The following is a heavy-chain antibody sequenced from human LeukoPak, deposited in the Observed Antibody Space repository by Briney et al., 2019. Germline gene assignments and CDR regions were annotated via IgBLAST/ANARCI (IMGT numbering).Heavy chain of an antibody. CDR2: ISVSGSVTSTST. J-gene: IGHJ6*03. Sequence: KTGGSLRLSCTASGFTFVNYGMSWGRQAPGKGLEWVSSISVSGSVTSTSTHYADSVKGRFTRSRDVAQSSVFLQMDGLRADDTAVYYCARGDDYSNYAGLDFYYYMGVWGKGATVTVSS. V-gene: IGHV3-21*01. CDR1: GFTFVNYG. D-gene: IGHD4-11*01. CDR3: ARGDDYSNYAGLDFYYYMGV.